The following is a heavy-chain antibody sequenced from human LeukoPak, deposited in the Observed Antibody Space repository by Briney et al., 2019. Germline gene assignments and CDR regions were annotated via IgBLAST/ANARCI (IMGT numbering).Heavy chain of an antibody. CDR3: ARARPQQQLDY. V-gene: IGHV4-59*01. D-gene: IGHD6-13*01. Sequence: SETLSLICTVSGGSISSYYWSWIRQPPGKGLEWIGYIYYSGSTNYNPSLKSRVTISVDTSKNQFSLKLSSVTAADTAVYYCARARPQQQLDYWGQGTLVTVSS. J-gene: IGHJ4*02. CDR2: IYYSGST. CDR1: GGSISSYY.